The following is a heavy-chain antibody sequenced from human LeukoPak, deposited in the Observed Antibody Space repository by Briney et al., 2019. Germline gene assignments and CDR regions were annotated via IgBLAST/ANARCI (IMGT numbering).Heavy chain of an antibody. J-gene: IGHJ1*01. D-gene: IGHD3-22*01. CDR1: GYTFTAYY. CDR2: INPNTGGT. CDR3: ARASQDYYDSSGRGYFQE. Sequence: ASVKVSCKASGYTFTAYYIHGVRQAPGQEREWLGRINPNTGGTNYAQKFQGRVTMTRDTSISTAYMELSRLRSDDTAVYYCARASQDYYDSSGRGYFQEWGQGTLVTVSS. V-gene: IGHV1-2*06.